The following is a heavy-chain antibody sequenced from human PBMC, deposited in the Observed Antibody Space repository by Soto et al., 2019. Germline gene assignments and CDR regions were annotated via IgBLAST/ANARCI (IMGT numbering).Heavy chain of an antibody. CDR2: IHIPGGRA. CDR1: GFTFTTSA. J-gene: IGHJ4*02. CDR3: GGHWYNY. D-gene: IGHD1-20*01. V-gene: IGHV3-23*01. Sequence: PGGSLRLSCAASGFTFTTSAISWVRQTPGKGLEWISLIHIPGGRATYADSVRGRFTISIDNSENTVFLQMNSLRAEDTAIYYCGGHWYNYWGQGTLVTVSS.